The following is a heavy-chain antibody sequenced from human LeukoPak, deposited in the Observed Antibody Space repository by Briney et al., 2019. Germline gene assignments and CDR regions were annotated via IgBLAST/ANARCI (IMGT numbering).Heavy chain of an antibody. J-gene: IGHJ6*02. D-gene: IGHD3-22*01. CDR3: ARVGDSTGYYSDGMDV. CDR2: ISYDGSNK. CDR1: GFTFSSYA. V-gene: IGHV3-30*04. Sequence: PGRSLRLSCAASGFTFSSYAMHWVRQAPGKGLEWVAVISYDGSNKYYVDSVKGRFTISRDNSKNTLYLQMNSLRAEDAAVYYCARVGDSTGYYSDGMDVGGQGTTVTVSS.